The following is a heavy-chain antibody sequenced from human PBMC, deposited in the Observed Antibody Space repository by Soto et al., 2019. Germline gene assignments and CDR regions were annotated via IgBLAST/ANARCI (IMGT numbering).Heavy chain of an antibody. CDR2: MNPNSGNT. CDR1: GYTFTSYD. V-gene: IGHV1-8*01. CDR3: ARGRSADYGDYLDY. D-gene: IGHD4-17*01. J-gene: IGHJ4*02. Sequence: ASVKVSCKASGYTFTSYDINWVRQATGQGLEWMGWMNPNSGNTGYAQKFQGRVTMTRNTSISTAYMELSSLRSEDTAVYYCARGRSADYGDYLDYWGQGTLVTVSS.